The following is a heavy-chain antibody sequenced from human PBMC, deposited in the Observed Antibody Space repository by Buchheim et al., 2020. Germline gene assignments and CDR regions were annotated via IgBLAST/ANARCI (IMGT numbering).Heavy chain of an antibody. CDR3: AKRSIAVAGTGGALDY. J-gene: IGHJ4*02. D-gene: IGHD6-19*01. CDR1: GFTFSSYG. Sequence: VQLVESGGGVVQPGRSLRLSCAASGFTFSSYGMHWVRQAPGKGLEWVSAISGSGGSTYYADSVKGRFTISRDNSKNTLYLQMNSLRAEDTAVYYCAKRSIAVAGTGGALDYWGQGTL. V-gene: IGHV3-23*04. CDR2: ISGSGGST.